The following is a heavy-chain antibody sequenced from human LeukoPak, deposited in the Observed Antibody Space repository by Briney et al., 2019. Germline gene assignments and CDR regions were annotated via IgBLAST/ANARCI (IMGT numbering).Heavy chain of an antibody. CDR1: GGSISSPNSY. CDR2: IFYDGTT. V-gene: IGHV4-39*01. D-gene: IGHD6-19*01. J-gene: IGHJ4*02. CDR3: ARRVVAGTTVDF. Sequence: PSETLSLTCTVSGGSISSPNSYWGWIRQPPGKGLEWIGSIFYDGTTYYNPSLKSRVTISVDTSKSQFSLTLRSVTAADMAVYYCARRVVAGTTVDFWGQGNLVTVSS.